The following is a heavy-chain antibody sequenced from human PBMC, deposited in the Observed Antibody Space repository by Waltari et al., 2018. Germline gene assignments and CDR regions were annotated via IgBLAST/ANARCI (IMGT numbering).Heavy chain of an antibody. CDR1: GFTFSNFW. CDR2: IKPDGSGK. V-gene: IGHV3-7*01. D-gene: IGHD2-15*01. J-gene: IGHJ4*02. CDR3: ARDVL. Sequence: VQLVESGGDSVQPGGSLSLSCADSGFTFSNFWSSWVRQAQRKGLQGVASIKPDGSGKYYVESGKGRFTISIDNAKNSLNLQMDSLRVEDTAVYFCARDVLWGQGTRVTVSP.